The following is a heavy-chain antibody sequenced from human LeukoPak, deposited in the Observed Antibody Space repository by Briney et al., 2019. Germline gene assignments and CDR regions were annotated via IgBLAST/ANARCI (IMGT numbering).Heavy chain of an antibody. CDR2: IKQDGSEK. J-gene: IGHJ2*01. Sequence: GGSLRLSCAASGFTFSSYWMSWVRQAPGKGLEWVANIKQDGSEKNYVDSVKGRFTISRDSSKNTLFLHMNTLRAEDTAIYYCAKDRTVGASYWYFDLWGRGTLVTVSS. CDR1: GFTFSSYW. D-gene: IGHD1-26*01. CDR3: AKDRTVGASYWYFDL. V-gene: IGHV3-7*03.